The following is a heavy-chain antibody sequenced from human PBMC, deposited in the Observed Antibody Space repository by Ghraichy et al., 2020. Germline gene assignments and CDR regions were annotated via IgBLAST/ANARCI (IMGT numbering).Heavy chain of an antibody. V-gene: IGHV3-23*01. D-gene: IGHD1/OR15-1a*01. J-gene: IGHJ4*02. Sequence: GGSLRLSCAASGFTLSNYAMTWVRQAPGKGLEWVSTISGDGVTTYYADSVKGRFTIFRDNSKNTLYLQMNSLRAEDTAVYYCAKDRGPSTWDNLDYWGQGTLVTVSS. CDR1: GFTLSNYA. CDR3: AKDRGPSTWDNLDY. CDR2: ISGDGVTT.